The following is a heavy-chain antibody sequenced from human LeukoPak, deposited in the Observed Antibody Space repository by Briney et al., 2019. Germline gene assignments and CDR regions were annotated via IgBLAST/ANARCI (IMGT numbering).Heavy chain of an antibody. CDR3: AKGYYDILTGYYPYYYYGMDV. CDR1: GSTFSNYA. Sequence: GGSLRLSCAASGSTFSNYAMNWVRQAPGKGLEWVSGISGNGGTPDYADSVKGRFTISRDNSKNTLYLQMNSLRAEDTAVYYCAKGYYDILTGYYPYYYYGMDVWGQGTTVTVSS. V-gene: IGHV3-23*01. J-gene: IGHJ6*02. D-gene: IGHD3-9*01. CDR2: ISGNGGTP.